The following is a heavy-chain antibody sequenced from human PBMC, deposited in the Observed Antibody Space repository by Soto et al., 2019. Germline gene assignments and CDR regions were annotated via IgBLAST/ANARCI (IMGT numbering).Heavy chain of an antibody. Sequence: QVQLLESGPGLVQPSQTLSLTCSVSGDSISTVDYFWAWVRQPPGQALEYIGYIYKSATTYYNPSFESRVAISLDTSKSQFSLNVTSLTAADTAVYFCARGRYCLTGRCFPNWFDSWGQGTLVTVSS. CDR1: GDSISTVDYF. V-gene: IGHV4-30-4*01. J-gene: IGHJ5*01. CDR3: ARGRYCLTGRCFPNWFDS. CDR2: IYKSATT. D-gene: IGHD2-15*01.